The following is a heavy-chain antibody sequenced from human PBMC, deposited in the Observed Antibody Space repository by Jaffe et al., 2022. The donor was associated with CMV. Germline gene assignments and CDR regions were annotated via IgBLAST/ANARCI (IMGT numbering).Heavy chain of an antibody. Sequence: EVQLVESGGGLVQPGGSLRLSCAASGFTFSTYWMTWVRQAPGKGLEWVANIKLDGSETYSVDSVKGRFTISRDNAKNSLYLQMNSLRVEDTAVYFCARLTGKGKPESLKGYYYYYMDVWGKGTPVTVSS. V-gene: IGHV3-7*03. CDR3: ARLTGKGKPESLKGYYYYYMDV. J-gene: IGHJ6*03. CDR2: IKLDGSET. CDR1: GFTFSTYW.